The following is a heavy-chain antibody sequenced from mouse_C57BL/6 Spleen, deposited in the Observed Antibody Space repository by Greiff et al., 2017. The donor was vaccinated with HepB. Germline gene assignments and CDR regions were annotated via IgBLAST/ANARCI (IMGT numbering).Heavy chain of an antibody. J-gene: IGHJ2*01. D-gene: IGHD1-1*01. CDR3: ARWEYYGSSPDY. Sequence: QVQLQQPGAELVMPGASVKLSCKASGYTFTSYWMHWVKQRPGQGLEWIGEIDPSDSYTNYNQKFKGKSTLTVDKSSSPAYMQPSSLTSEDSAVYYCARWEYYGSSPDYWGQGTTLTVSS. CDR2: IDPSDSYT. V-gene: IGHV1-69*01. CDR1: GYTFTSYW.